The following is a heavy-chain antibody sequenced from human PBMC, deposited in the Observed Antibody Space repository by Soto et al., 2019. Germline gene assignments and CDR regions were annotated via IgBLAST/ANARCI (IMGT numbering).Heavy chain of an antibody. Sequence: GGSLRLSCAASGFIFSSYSMNWVRQAPGKGLEWVSYISSSSSTIYYADSVKGRFSISRDNAKNSLYLQMNSLRAEDTAVYYCARDRYGDYVSAGSFDFWGQGTLVTVSS. J-gene: IGHJ4*02. V-gene: IGHV3-48*01. CDR2: ISSSSSTI. D-gene: IGHD4-17*01. CDR3: ARDRYGDYVSAGSFDF. CDR1: GFIFSSYS.